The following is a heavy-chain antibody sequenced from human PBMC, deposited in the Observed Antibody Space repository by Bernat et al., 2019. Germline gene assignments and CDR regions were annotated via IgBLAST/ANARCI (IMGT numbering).Heavy chain of an antibody. V-gene: IGHV1-18*01. D-gene: IGHD6-6*01. CDR1: GYTFTRYG. Sequence: QFQLVQSGAEVKKPVASVKVSCKASGYTFTRYGISWVRQAPGQGLEWMGWISAYNGKTNSAQKLQGRVTKTTNTTTSTEYMELRNLRSDDAAMYYCATDNSSSGKSNDYWGQGTLVTVST. J-gene: IGHJ4*02. CDR3: ATDNSSSGKSNDY. CDR2: ISAYNGKT.